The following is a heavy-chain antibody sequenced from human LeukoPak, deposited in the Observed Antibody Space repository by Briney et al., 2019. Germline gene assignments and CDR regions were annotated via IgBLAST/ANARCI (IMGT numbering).Heavy chain of an antibody. CDR3: ARDYTFGSGSYDY. V-gene: IGHV3-53*01. Sequence: GGSLRLFCAASGFTVSSNYMTWVRQAPGKGLEWVSVIYSGGTTYYADSVKGRFTISRDNSKNTLYLQMSSLRVEDTAVYYCARDYTFGSGSYDYWGQGTLVTVSS. CDR2: IYSGGTT. CDR1: GFTVSSNY. J-gene: IGHJ4*02. D-gene: IGHD3-10*01.